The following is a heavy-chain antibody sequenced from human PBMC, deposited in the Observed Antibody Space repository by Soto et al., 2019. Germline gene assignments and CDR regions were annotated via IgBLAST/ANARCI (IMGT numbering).Heavy chain of an antibody. J-gene: IGHJ4*02. CDR1: GFTFSNAW. CDR2: IKIKTDGGTT. Sequence: GGSLRLSCAASGFTFSNAWMSWVRQAPGKGLEWVGRIKIKTDGGTTDYAAPVKGRFTISRDDSKNTLYLQMNSLKTEDTAVYYCTTPNMTQANWGQGTLVTVSS. CDR3: TTPNMTQAN. V-gene: IGHV3-15*01.